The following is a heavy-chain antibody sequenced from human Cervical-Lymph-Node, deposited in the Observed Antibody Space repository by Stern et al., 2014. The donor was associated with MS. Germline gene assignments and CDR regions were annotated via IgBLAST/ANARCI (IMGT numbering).Heavy chain of an antibody. CDR3: ARGNQRYISGPYYFDY. CDR1: GYTFTSYG. CDR2: ITVYNDDT. V-gene: IGHV1-18*01. D-gene: IGHD6-19*01. Sequence: QVQLVQSGAEVKKPGASVKVSCKASGYTFTSYGVTWVRQAPGQGLEWLGWITVYNDDTNYAQKVQGRVTMTTDTSTSTAYMELRSLRSDDTAVYFCARGNQRYISGPYYFDYWGQGTLVTVSS. J-gene: IGHJ4*02.